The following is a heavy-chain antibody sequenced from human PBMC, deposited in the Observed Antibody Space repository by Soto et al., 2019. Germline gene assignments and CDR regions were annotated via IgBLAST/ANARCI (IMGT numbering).Heavy chain of an antibody. V-gene: IGHV3-74*01. J-gene: IGHJ6*03. CDR3: AKDQKFTIFGVVTLSPNYYYYMDV. D-gene: IGHD3-3*01. CDR1: GFTFSSSW. CDR2: VSGDGSST. Sequence: GGSLRLSCAASGFTFSSSWMHWVRQAPGKGLVWVSRVSGDGSSTNYADSVKGRFTISRDNSKNTLYLQMNSLRAEDTAVYYCAKDQKFTIFGVVTLSPNYYYYMDVWGKGTTVTVSS.